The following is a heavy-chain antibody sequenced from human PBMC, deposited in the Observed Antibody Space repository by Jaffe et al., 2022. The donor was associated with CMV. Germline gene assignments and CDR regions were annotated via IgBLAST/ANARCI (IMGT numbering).Heavy chain of an antibody. J-gene: IGHJ1*01. CDR3: ARGQYYYDSSGYPDAEYFQH. Sequence: QVQLQESGPGLVKPSQTLSLTCTVSGGSISSGGYYWSWIRQHPGKGLEWIGYIYYSGSTYYNPSLKSRVTISVDTSKNQFSLKLSSVTAADTAVYYCARGQYYYDSSGYPDAEYFQHWGQGTLVTVSS. D-gene: IGHD3-22*01. CDR1: GGSISSGGYY. CDR2: IYYSGST. V-gene: IGHV4-31*03.